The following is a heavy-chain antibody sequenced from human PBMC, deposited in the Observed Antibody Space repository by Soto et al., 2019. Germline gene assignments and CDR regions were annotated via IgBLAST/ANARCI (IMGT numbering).Heavy chain of an antibody. J-gene: IGHJ6*02. CDR2: IIPIFGTA. Sequence: QVQAVQSGAEVKKPGSSVKVSCKASGCTFRSYVISWVRQAPGQGLELMGRIIPIFGTADYAQKCQGRGTITADESTSTAYMELSSLRSEDTAVYYCASESGRTSGRDVWGQGTTSTVSS. CDR1: GCTFRSYV. V-gene: IGHV1-69*18. D-gene: IGHD2-8*01. CDR3: ASESGRTSGRDV.